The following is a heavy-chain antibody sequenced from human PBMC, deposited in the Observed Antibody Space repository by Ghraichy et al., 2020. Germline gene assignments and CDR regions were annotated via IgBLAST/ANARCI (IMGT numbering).Heavy chain of an antibody. Sequence: GEALNISCAASGFTFINSGMSWVRQTPGRGLEWVSSISGNGDITYYADSVKGRFTIARDNSENTLFLQMNSLRVEDTAIYYCAKGQWELYSWGQGTLVTVSS. D-gene: IGHD1-26*01. V-gene: IGHV3-23*01. J-gene: IGHJ5*02. CDR1: GFTFINSG. CDR3: AKGQWELYS. CDR2: ISGNGDIT.